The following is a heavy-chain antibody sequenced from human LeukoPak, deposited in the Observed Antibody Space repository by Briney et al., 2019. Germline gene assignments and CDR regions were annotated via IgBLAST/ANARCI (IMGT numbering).Heavy chain of an antibody. CDR3: ARAHMPYLDY. Sequence: TGGSLRLSCAASGFTFDDYGMSWVRQASGKGLEWVSGINWNGGSRDYADSVKGRFTISRDNAKNSLYLQMNSLRAEDTAVYYCARAHMPYLDYWGQGTLVTVSS. V-gene: IGHV3-20*04. CDR1: GFTFDDYG. CDR2: INWNGGSR. J-gene: IGHJ4*02. D-gene: IGHD2-2*01.